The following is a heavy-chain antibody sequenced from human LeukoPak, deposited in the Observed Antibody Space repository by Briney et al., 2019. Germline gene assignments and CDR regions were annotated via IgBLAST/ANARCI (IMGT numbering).Heavy chain of an antibody. CDR3: ARDWVGATHDAFDI. J-gene: IGHJ3*02. Sequence: ASVTVSCKASGGTFSSYAISWVRQAPGQGLEWMGGIIPIFGTANYAQKFQGRVTITADESTSTAYMELSSLRSEDTAVYYCARDWVGATHDAFDIWGQGTMVTVSS. CDR1: GGTFSSYA. CDR2: IIPIFGTA. V-gene: IGHV1-69*01. D-gene: IGHD1-26*01.